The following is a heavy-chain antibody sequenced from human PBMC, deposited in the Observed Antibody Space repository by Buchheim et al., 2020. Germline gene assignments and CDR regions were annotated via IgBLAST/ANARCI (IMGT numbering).Heavy chain of an antibody. CDR2: ISGSGGST. V-gene: IGHV3-23*01. CDR3: AKEILSSGYERSLNWFDP. CDR1: GFTFSSYA. D-gene: IGHD5-12*01. J-gene: IGHJ5*02. Sequence: EVQLLESGGGLVQPGGSLRLSCAASGFTFSSYAMSWVRQAPGKGLEWVSAISGSGGSTYYADSVKGRFTISRDNSKNTLYLQLNTLSAEDTAVYYCAKEILSSGYERSLNWFDPWGQGTL.